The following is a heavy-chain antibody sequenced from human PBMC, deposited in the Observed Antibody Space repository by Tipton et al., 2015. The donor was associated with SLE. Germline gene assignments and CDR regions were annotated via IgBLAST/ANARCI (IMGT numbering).Heavy chain of an antibody. CDR3: ARARGILGGSGWYLEL. Sequence: SLRLSCVASGFRSPFPDYGMYWVRQTPGKGLEWVAAIWHYGSNKNYVDSAKGRFIISKDDSKSTLYLQMNSLTVDDTGLYFCARARGILGGSGWYLELWGRGTLVTVSS. V-gene: IGHV3-33*07. CDR1: GFRSPFPDYG. J-gene: IGHJ2*01. D-gene: IGHD2-15*01. CDR2: IWHYGSNK.